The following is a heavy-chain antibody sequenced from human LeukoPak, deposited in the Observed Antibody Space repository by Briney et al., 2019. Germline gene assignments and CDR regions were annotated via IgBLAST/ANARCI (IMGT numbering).Heavy chain of an antibody. CDR3: AWDYGDHERGYFDY. V-gene: IGHV1-69*04. J-gene: IGHJ4*02. D-gene: IGHD4-17*01. CDR1: GYTFTSYA. CDR2: IIPILGIA. Sequence: SVKVSCKASGYTFTSYAMHWVRQAPGQGLEWMGRIIPILGIANYAQKFQGRVTITADKSTSTAYMELSSLRSQDTAVYYCAWDYGDHERGYFDYWGQGTLVTVSS.